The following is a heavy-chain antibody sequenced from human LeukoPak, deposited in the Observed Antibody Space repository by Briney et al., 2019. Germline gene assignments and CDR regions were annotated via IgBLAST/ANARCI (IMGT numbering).Heavy chain of an antibody. Sequence: PGGSLRLSCAASGFTFSSYAMSWVRQAPGKGLEWVSSISGSGGSTYYADSVKGRFTVSRDISKNTLYLQMNSLRAEDTAIYYCAKARKGVGAFDLWGQGTMVTVSS. CDR1: GFTFSSYA. CDR2: ISGSGGST. D-gene: IGHD3-16*01. V-gene: IGHV3-23*01. CDR3: AKARKGVGAFDL. J-gene: IGHJ3*01.